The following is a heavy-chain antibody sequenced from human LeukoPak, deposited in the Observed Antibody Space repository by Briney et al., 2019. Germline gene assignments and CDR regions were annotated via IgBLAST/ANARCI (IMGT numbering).Heavy chain of an antibody. CDR1: GCTFTSYY. CDR2: INPSGGST. J-gene: IGHJ6*03. V-gene: IGHV1-46*01. Sequence: ASVKVSCKASGCTFTSYYMHWVRQAPGQGLEWMGIINPSGGSTSYAQKFQGRVTMTRDMSTSTVYMELSSLRSEDTAVYYCASSSSYYYMDVWGKGTTVTVSS. D-gene: IGHD6-13*01. CDR3: ASSSSYYYMDV.